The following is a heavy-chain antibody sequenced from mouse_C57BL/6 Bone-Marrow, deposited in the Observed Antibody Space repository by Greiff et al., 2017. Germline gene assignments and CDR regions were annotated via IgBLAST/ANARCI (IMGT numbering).Heavy chain of an antibody. CDR1: GFTFSDYG. V-gene: IGHV5-15*02. D-gene: IGHD3-2*02. CDR3: VRGFRNGFAY. CDR2: ISTLAYSI. J-gene: IGHJ3*01. Sequence: EVHLVESGGGLVQPGGSRTLSCAASGFTFSDYGMAWVRQAPGKGPEWIAFISTLAYSIYYADTVTGRVTISRENAKNTLYLEMSSLRSEDTAMYYCVRGFRNGFAYWGQGTLVTVSA.